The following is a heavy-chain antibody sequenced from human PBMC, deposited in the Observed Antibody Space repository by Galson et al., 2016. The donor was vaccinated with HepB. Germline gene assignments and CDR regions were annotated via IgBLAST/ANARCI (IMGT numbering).Heavy chain of an antibody. J-gene: IGHJ4*02. CDR1: GYTFTNYG. Sequence: QSGAEVKKPGESLKISCKASGYTFTNYGLSWVRQAPGQGLEWMGWISAHTGNTNYAQKLQGRVTMTTDTSTSTAYMELISLRSDDTAVYYCARGGVSDPGGFGYWGQGTLVTVSS. D-gene: IGHD3-10*01. CDR3: ARGGVSDPGGFGY. V-gene: IGHV1-18*01. CDR2: ISAHTGNT.